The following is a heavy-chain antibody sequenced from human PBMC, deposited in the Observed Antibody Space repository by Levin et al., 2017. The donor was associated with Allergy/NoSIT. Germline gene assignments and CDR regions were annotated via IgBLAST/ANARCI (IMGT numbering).Heavy chain of an antibody. D-gene: IGHD3-10*01. V-gene: IGHV3-30*04. CDR2: ISYDGSNK. Sequence: GGSLRLSCAASGFTFSSYAMHWVRQAPGKGLEWVAVISYDGSNKYYADSVKGRFTISRDNSKNTLYLQMNSLRAEDTAVYYCTRVRGSYYPEGFDYWGQGTLVTVSS. CDR1: GFTFSSYA. J-gene: IGHJ4*02. CDR3: TRVRGSYYPEGFDY.